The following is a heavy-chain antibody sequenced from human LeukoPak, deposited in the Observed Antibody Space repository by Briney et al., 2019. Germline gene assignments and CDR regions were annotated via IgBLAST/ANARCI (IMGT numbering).Heavy chain of an antibody. CDR2: ISYDGSNK. J-gene: IGHJ4*02. CDR1: GLSFSTYA. CDR3: AKDYRKYSSSWSGGDY. Sequence: GGSLRLSCAASGLSFSTYAMSWVRQAPGKGLEWVAVISYDGSNKYCADSVKGRFTISRDNSKNTLYLQMNSLRAEDTAVYYCAKDYRKYSSSWSGGDYWGQGTLVAVSS. V-gene: IGHV3-30*18. D-gene: IGHD6-13*01.